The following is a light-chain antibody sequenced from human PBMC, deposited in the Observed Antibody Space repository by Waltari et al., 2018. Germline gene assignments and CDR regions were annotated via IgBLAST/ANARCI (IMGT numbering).Light chain of an antibody. CDR1: QSVGRS. CDR3: QMYVRLPVT. J-gene: IGKJ1*01. Sequence: ETVLTQSPGTLSLSPGEGATLSCRASQSVGRSLVWYQQKPGRAPRLRIYGASISATGIPDRFTGSGSGTDCSLTISRLEPEEFAVYYCQMYVRLPVTFGQGTKVEI. CDR2: GAS. V-gene: IGKV3-20*01.